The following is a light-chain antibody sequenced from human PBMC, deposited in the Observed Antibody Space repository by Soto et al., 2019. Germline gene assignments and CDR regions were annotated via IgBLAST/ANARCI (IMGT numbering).Light chain of an antibody. CDR1: DSDIGGYDH. CDR2: DVT. J-gene: IGLJ1*01. V-gene: IGLV2-14*03. Sequence: QSALTQPASVSASPGQSIAISCTGTDSDIGGYDHVSWYQQHPGKAPKLLIYDVTNRPSGVSSRFSGSKAGRTASLTISWLQTEDEADYYCSSHTSSTALVFGTGTKLTVL. CDR3: SSHTSSTALV.